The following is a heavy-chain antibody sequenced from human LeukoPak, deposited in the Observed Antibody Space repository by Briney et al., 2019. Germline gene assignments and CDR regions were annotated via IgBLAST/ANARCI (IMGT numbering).Heavy chain of an antibody. CDR3: ARGSFFGLDDY. CDR1: GYTFTIYA. CDR2: INTNTGNP. V-gene: IGHV7-4-1*01. Sequence: SVNVSSTASGYTFTIYAMDWVRQAPGQGLEWMGWINTNTGNPTYTQGFTGRFVFSLDTSVSTAYLQICSLKAEDTAVYYCARGSFFGLDDYWGQGTLVTVSS. J-gene: IGHJ4*02. D-gene: IGHD3-10*01.